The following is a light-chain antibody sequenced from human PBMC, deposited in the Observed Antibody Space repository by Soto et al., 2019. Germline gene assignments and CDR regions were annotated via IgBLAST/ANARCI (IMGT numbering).Light chain of an antibody. Sequence: EIVLTHSPGTLSLSPGERATLSCRASQSVSSSYLAWYQQKPGQAPRLLIYAASSRATGIPDRFSGSGSETDFTLTICRLEPEDFAVYYCQRYCRSPLTFGGGTKVEIK. CDR2: AAS. V-gene: IGKV3-20*01. CDR3: QRYCRSPLT. J-gene: IGKJ4*01. CDR1: QSVSSSY.